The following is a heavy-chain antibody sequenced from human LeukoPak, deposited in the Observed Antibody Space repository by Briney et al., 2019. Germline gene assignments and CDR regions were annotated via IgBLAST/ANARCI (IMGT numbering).Heavy chain of an antibody. Sequence: SEILSLTCTVSGGSISSYYWSWLRQPPGKGLEWIGYVYYSGSTNYNPSLKSRVTISVDTSKNQFSLRLSSVTAADTAVYYCAREYNSIYYYFDYWGQGTLVTVSS. D-gene: IGHD6-13*01. CDR1: GGSISSYY. CDR3: AREYNSIYYYFDY. CDR2: VYYSGST. V-gene: IGHV4-59*01. J-gene: IGHJ4*02.